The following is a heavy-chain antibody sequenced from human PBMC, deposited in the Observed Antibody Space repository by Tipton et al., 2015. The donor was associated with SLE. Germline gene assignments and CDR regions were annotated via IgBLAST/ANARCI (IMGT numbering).Heavy chain of an antibody. J-gene: IGHJ5*02. D-gene: IGHD1-1*01. V-gene: IGHV1-2*02. CDR2: INPNSGGT. Sequence: QLVQSGAEVKKPGASVKVSCKASGYTFTGYYMHWVRQAPGQGLEWMGWINPNSGGTNYAQKIQGRVTMTTDTSTSTAYMELTSMTSDGTAVYCCARGGRPTSNWNSWFGPWGQGALVTVSS. CDR3: ARGGRPTSNWNSWFGP. CDR1: GYTFTGYY.